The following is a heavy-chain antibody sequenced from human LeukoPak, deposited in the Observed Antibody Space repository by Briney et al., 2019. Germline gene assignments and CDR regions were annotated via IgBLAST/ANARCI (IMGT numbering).Heavy chain of an antibody. Sequence: GGSLRLSCAASGLTFSSYAMSWVRQAPGKGLEWVSAISGSGGSTYYADSVKGRFTISRDNSKNTLYLQMNSLRAEDTAVYYCAKDRSSWYYFDYWGQGTLVTVSS. V-gene: IGHV3-23*01. CDR1: GLTFSSYA. CDR3: AKDRSSWYYFDY. J-gene: IGHJ4*02. D-gene: IGHD6-13*01. CDR2: ISGSGGST.